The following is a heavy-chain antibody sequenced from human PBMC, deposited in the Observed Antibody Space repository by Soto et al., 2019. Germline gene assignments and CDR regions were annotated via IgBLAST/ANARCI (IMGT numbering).Heavy chain of an antibody. CDR3: ARRHYYDSSGSDDAFDI. J-gene: IGHJ3*02. CDR2: IYPGDSDT. CDR1: GYSLTSYW. D-gene: IGHD3-22*01. V-gene: IGHV5-51*01. Sequence: PGESRKISCQSSGYSLTSYWIGGVRQMPGKGLEWMGIIYPGDSDTRYSPSFQGQVTISADKSISTAYLQWSSLKASDTAMYYCARRHYYDSSGSDDAFDIWGQGTMVTVSS.